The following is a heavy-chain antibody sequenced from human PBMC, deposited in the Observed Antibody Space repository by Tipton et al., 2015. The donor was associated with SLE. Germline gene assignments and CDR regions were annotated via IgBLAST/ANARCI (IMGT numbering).Heavy chain of an antibody. CDR2: IYTSGST. CDR3: ASNSGSHGGFDY. Sequence: TLSLTCTVSGGSISSGSYYWSWIRQPAGKGLEWIGRIYTSGSTNYNPSLQSRVTITVDTSKNQFSLKLSSVPAADTAVYYCASNSGSHGGFDYWGQGTLVTVSS. V-gene: IGHV4-61*02. J-gene: IGHJ4*02. D-gene: IGHD1-26*01. CDR1: GGSISSGSYY.